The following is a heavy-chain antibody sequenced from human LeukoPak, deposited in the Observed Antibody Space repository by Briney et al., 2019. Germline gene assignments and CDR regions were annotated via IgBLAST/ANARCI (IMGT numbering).Heavy chain of an antibody. V-gene: IGHV5-51*01. Sequence: TGESLKISCKGSGYGFTSYWIGWVRQMPGKGLEWMGIIYPGDSDTRYSPSFQGQVTISADKSISTAYLQWSSLKASDTAMYYCARAGVEMATTVAHFDPWGQGTLVTVSS. CDR1: GYGFTSYW. CDR2: IYPGDSDT. D-gene: IGHD5-24*01. CDR3: ARAGVEMATTVAHFDP. J-gene: IGHJ5*02.